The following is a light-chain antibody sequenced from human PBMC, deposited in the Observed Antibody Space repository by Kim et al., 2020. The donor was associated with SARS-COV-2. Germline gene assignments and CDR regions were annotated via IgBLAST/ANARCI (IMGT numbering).Light chain of an antibody. J-gene: IGKJ1*01. CDR3: QQYDDWPPWT. V-gene: IGKV3-15*01. CDR1: QSVSDN. CDR2: GAS. Sequence: EIVMTQFPATLSVSLGERATLSCRASQSVSDNLAWYQQKPGQGPRLLIYGASTRATGIPARFSGSGSGTEFTLTISSLQSEDSAVYYCQQYDDWPPWTFGQGTKVEIK.